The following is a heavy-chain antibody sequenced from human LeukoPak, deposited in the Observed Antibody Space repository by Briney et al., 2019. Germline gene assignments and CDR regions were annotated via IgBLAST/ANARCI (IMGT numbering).Heavy chain of an antibody. V-gene: IGHV4-61*02. J-gene: IGHJ4*02. CDR3: ARTTSTLFADY. D-gene: IGHD3-3*01. CDR1: RGSISSGSYY. Sequence: PSQTLSLTCTVSRGSISSGSYYWSWIRQPAGKGLEWIGRIYTSGSTNYNPSLKSRVTISVDKSKNQFSLKLSSVTAADTAVYYCARTTSTLFADYWGQGTLVTVSS. CDR2: IYTSGST.